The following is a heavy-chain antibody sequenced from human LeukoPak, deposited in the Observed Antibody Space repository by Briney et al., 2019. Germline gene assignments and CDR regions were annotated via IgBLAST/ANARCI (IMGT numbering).Heavy chain of an antibody. V-gene: IGHV3-64D*06. D-gene: IGHD3-22*01. CDR2: ISFDGGST. CDR3: VKALYDSGGYYYAY. CDR1: GFTFSSRP. Sequence: GGSLRLSCSGSGFTFSSRPMHWVRQAPGKGLEYVSAISFDGGSTYYADSVKGRFTISRDNSKNTLYLQMSSLRVEDTAVYYCVKALYDSGGYYYAYWGQGTLVTVSS. J-gene: IGHJ4*02.